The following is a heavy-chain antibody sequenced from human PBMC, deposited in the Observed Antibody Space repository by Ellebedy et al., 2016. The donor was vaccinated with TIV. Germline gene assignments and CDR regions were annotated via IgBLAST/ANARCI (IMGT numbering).Heavy chain of an antibody. CDR3: ARASYDSSGTVNDY. J-gene: IGHJ4*02. V-gene: IGHV1-3*01. D-gene: IGHD3-22*01. Sequence: AASVKVSCKASGYTFTSYAMHWVRQAPGQRLEWMGWINDGNGNTKYSQKFQGSVTITRDTSASTAYMELSSLRSEDTAVYYWARASYDSSGTVNDYWGQGTLVTVSS. CDR2: INDGNGNT. CDR1: GYTFTSYA.